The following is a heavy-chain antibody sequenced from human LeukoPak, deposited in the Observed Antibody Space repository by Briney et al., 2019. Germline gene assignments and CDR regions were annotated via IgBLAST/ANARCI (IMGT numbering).Heavy chain of an antibody. D-gene: IGHD6-13*01. Sequence: SETLSLTCTVSGGSMCDYYWSWLRQPPGKGLEWIGYIYHTGSTNHNPSLKSRVTISVDTTNNQFSQKLSSVTAAETAVYYSARHYDSWYYFVYWGRGTLVTVSS. CDR1: GGSMCDYY. CDR3: ARHYDSWYYFVY. CDR2: IYHTGST. J-gene: IGHJ4*02. V-gene: IGHV4-59*08.